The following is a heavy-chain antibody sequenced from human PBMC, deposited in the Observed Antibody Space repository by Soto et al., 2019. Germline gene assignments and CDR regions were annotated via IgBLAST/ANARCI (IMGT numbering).Heavy chain of an antibody. CDR1: GGSFSGYY. Sequence: PAETLSLTCAVYGGSFSGYYWSWIRQHPGKGLEWIGEINHSGSTNYNPSLKSRVTISVDTSKNQFSLKLSSVTAADTAVYYCARGDFSSHRHPNYYYYGMEAWGQGNPVNVS. V-gene: IGHV4-34*01. D-gene: IGHD6-6*01. J-gene: IGHJ6*02. CDR2: INHSGST. CDR3: ARGDFSSHRHPNYYYYGMEA.